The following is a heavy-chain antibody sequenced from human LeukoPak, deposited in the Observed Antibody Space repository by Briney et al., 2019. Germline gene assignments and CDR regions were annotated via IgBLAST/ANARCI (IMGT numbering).Heavy chain of an antibody. D-gene: IGHD3-3*01. CDR2: MNPKSGNT. V-gene: IGHV1-8*01. Sequence: GASVKVSCKASGDTFTTYDINWVRQAPGQGLEWMGWMNPKSGNTVYAQKFQGRVIMTRDTSKSTAYMELSSLRSEDTAVYYCGRAITIFDYYYMDVWAKGPRSPSP. CDR1: GDTFTTYD. J-gene: IGHJ6*03. CDR3: GRAITIFDYYYMDV.